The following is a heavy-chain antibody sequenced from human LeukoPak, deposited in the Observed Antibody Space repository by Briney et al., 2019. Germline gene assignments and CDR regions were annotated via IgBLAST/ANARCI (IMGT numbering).Heavy chain of an antibody. CDR2: IYHTGSN. J-gene: IGHJ3*02. CDR3: ARARYTNSWYAVDI. V-gene: IGHV4-59*08. D-gene: IGHD6-13*01. Sequence: SETLSLTCLVSSGSVSSHYWTWIRQPPGKGLEWIGYIYHTGSNNYSPSLKSRVTMYVDTSKNQLSLKLSSVTAADTAMYYCARARYTNSWYAVDIWGQGTMVTVSS. CDR1: SGSVSSHY.